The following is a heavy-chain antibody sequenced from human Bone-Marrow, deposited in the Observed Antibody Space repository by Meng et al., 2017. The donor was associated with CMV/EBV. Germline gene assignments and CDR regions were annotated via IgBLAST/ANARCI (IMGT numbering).Heavy chain of an antibody. Sequence: GESLKISCGASGFTFSCYSMNWVRQAPGKGLEWVSSISSSSSYIYYADSVKGRFTISRDNAKNSLYLQMNSLRAEDTAVYYCARKIYYGSGSYRDYWGQGTLVTVSS. D-gene: IGHD3-10*01. V-gene: IGHV3-21*01. CDR3: ARKIYYGSGSYRDY. CDR2: ISSSSSYI. CDR1: GFTFSCYS. J-gene: IGHJ4*02.